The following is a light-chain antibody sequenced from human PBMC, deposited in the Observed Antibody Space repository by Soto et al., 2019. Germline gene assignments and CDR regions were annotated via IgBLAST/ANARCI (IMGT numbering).Light chain of an antibody. V-gene: IGKV3-20*01. CDR3: QQYNSAPWT. CDR2: DAS. CDR1: QSVSSY. J-gene: IGKJ1*01. Sequence: EIVLTQSPGTLSLSPGERATLSCRASQSVSSYLAWYQQKPGQAPRLLISDASDRATGVPDRFSGSGSGTDFTLTVSRLEPEDFAVYYCQQYNSAPWTLGQGTKVDIK.